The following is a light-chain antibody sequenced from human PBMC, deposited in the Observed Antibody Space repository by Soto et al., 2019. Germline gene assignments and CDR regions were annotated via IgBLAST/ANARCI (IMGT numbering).Light chain of an antibody. V-gene: IGKV3-20*01. CDR3: QQYAVSPIT. Sequence: EVVLTQSPGTLSLSPWERATLSCRASQSVNSDLAWYHQKPGQAPRLLISDASNRATGIPDRFSGTGSGTDFTLTISRLEPGDFAVYYCQQYAVSPITFGQGTRLEIK. J-gene: IGKJ5*01. CDR2: DAS. CDR1: QSVNSD.